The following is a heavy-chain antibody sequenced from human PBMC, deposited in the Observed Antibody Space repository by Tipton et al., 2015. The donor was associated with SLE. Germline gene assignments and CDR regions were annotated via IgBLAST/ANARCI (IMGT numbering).Heavy chain of an antibody. J-gene: IGHJ5*02. D-gene: IGHD2-15*01. CDR1: GSSISSHY. Sequence: TLSLTCTVSGSSISSHYWSWIRQPPGKGLEWIGSIYHSGSTYYNPSLKSRVTISVDTSKNQFSLKLSSVTAADTAVYYCARAAGLHLARGWPENWFDPWGQGTLVTVSS. CDR2: IYHSGST. V-gene: IGHV4-59*11. CDR3: ARAAGLHLARGWPENWFDP.